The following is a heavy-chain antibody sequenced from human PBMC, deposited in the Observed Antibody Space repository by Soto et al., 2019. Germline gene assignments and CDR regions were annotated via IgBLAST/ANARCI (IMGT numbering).Heavy chain of an antibody. Sequence: SETLSLTCAVYGGSFSGYYWSWIRQPAGKGLEWIGEINHSGSTNYNPSLKSRVTISVDTTKNQFSLKLSSVTAADTAVYDCARGPLAADGFYYFEYWGQGSLVT. V-gene: IGHV4-34*01. CDR2: INHSGST. J-gene: IGHJ4*02. D-gene: IGHD6-13*01. CDR3: ARGPLAADGFYYFEY. CDR1: GGSFSGYY.